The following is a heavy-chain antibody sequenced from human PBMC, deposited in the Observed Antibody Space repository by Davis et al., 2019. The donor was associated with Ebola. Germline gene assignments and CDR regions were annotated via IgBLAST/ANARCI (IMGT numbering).Heavy chain of an antibody. J-gene: IGHJ6*04. Sequence: AASVKVSCKASGGTFSSYAISWVRQAPGQGLEWMGGIIPIFGTANYAQKFQGRVTITADESTSTAYMELSSLRSEDTAVYYCARRLGVSYGWGMDVWGKGTTVTVSS. CDR2: IIPIFGTA. V-gene: IGHV1-69*13. D-gene: IGHD3-22*01. CDR1: GGTFSSYA. CDR3: ARRLGVSYGWGMDV.